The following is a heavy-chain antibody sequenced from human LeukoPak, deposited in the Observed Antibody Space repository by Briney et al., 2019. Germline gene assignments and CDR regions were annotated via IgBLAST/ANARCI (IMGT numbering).Heavy chain of an antibody. J-gene: IGHJ4*02. D-gene: IGHD6-19*01. V-gene: IGHV3-21*01. CDR1: GFIFNSYS. Sequence: GGSLRLSCAASGFIFNSYSMNWVARPQGKGREWSSSISSSGRYMYYADSVKGRFTISRDNAKNSLYLQINSLRAEDTAVYYCARVQGEQWLVYYFDYWGQGTLVTVSS. CDR2: ISSSGRYM. CDR3: ARVQGEQWLVYYFDY.